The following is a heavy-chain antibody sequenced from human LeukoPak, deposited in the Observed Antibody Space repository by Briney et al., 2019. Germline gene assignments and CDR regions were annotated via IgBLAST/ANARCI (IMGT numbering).Heavy chain of an antibody. Sequence: GGSLRLSCVASGFSLSGYWMYWVRQAPGKGLMYISRNNGDGSTTNYADVVKGRFTMSRDNVKNTLYLQMNSLRAEDTALYYCAREGYYDSSGYYLINDAFDIWGQGTMVTVSS. J-gene: IGHJ3*02. CDR2: NNGDGSTT. V-gene: IGHV3-74*01. CDR3: AREGYYDSSGYYLINDAFDI. D-gene: IGHD3-22*01. CDR1: GFSLSGYW.